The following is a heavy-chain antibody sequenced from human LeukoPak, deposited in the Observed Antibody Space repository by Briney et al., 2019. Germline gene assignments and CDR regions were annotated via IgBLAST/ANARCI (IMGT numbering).Heavy chain of an antibody. Sequence: GGTLRLSCADSGFTFSNHGMNWVRQAPGKGLEWVSGISPSGDITYYADSVKGRFTISRDNSKNTVYLQVISLTAEDTAVYYCAKDDAWLRFGEWSQGTPVTVSS. V-gene: IGHV3-23*01. CDR1: GFTFSNHG. D-gene: IGHD3-10*01. CDR3: AKDDAWLRFGE. J-gene: IGHJ4*02. CDR2: ISPSGDIT.